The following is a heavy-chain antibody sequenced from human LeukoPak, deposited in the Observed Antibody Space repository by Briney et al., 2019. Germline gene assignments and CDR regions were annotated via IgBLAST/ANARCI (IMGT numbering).Heavy chain of an antibody. CDR3: AKPLDY. J-gene: IGHJ4*02. Sequence: GGSLRLSCAASGFTFGTSWRDWVRQAPGKGLEWVANIKGDGSETNYGDSAKGRFTISRDNPKNSLYLQMDSLRVEDTAIYYCAKPLDYWGQGTLVTVSS. CDR1: GFTFGTSW. V-gene: IGHV3-7*01. CDR2: IKGDGSET.